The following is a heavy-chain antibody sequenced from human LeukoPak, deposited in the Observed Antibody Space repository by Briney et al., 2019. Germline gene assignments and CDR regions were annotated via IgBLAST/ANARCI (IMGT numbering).Heavy chain of an antibody. CDR1: GGSITSYS. CDR3: ARGLIVGATILYYYGMDV. J-gene: IGHJ6*02. Sequence: SETLSLTCTVSGGSITSYSWSWIRQPPGKGLEWIGYIYYSGGTNYNPSLKSRVTISVDTSKNQFSLKLSSVTAADTAVYYCARGLIVGATILYYYGMDVWGQGTTVTVSS. V-gene: IGHV4-59*12. CDR2: IYYSGGT. D-gene: IGHD1-26*01.